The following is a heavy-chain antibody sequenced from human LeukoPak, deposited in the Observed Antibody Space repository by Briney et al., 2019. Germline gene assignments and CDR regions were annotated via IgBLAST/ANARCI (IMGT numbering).Heavy chain of an antibody. J-gene: IGHJ5*02. D-gene: IGHD3-9*01. V-gene: IGHV3-7*01. CDR3: AEGDILTGA. Sequence: GGSLRLSCAGSGFIFSSHYINWVRQAPGKGLEWVANINQDGSETHFVESVRGRFTISRDNSKNTLYLQMNSLRAEDTAVYYCAEGDILTGAWGQGTLVTVSS. CDR1: GFIFSSHY. CDR2: INQDGSET.